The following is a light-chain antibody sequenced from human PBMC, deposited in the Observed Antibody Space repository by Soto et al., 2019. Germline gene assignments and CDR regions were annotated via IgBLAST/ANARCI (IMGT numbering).Light chain of an antibody. CDR1: GSNIGAAYG. CDR3: QSYDSSLSAYG. CDR2: GNS. Sequence: QSVLTQPPSVSWAPGQMVTLSCTGSGSNIGAAYGVHWYQLLPGTAPKLLIYGNSNRPSGVPDRFSGSKSGTSASLAITLLQAEDEADYYCQSYDSSLSAYGFGTGTKVTVL. V-gene: IGLV1-40*01. J-gene: IGLJ1*01.